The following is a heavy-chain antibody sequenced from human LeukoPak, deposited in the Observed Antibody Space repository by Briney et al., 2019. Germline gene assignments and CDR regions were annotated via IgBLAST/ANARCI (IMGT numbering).Heavy chain of an antibody. CDR1: GFTFSTYG. CDR2: ISYDGSNE. CDR3: AKEFNRGLPDY. D-gene: IGHD2-21*01. J-gene: IGHJ4*02. Sequence: RGSLRLSCAASGFTFSTYGMHWVRQAPGKGLEWVAVISYDGSNEYYADSVKGRFTISRDNSKNTLYLQMSSLRAEDTAVYYCAKEFNRGLPDYWGQGTLVTVP. V-gene: IGHV3-30*18.